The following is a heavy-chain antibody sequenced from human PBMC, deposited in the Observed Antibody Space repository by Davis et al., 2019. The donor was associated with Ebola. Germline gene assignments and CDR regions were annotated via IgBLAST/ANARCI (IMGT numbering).Heavy chain of an antibody. CDR3: ARAIHSSNAFDY. J-gene: IGHJ4*02. D-gene: IGHD4-11*01. CDR2: ISSSSSYI. Sequence: PGGSLRLSCAASGFTFSSYSMNWVRQAPGKGLEWVSSISSSSSYIYYADSVKGRFTNSRENAKNSLYLQMNSLRAGDTAVYYCARAIHSSNAFDYWGQGTLVTVSS. V-gene: IGHV3-21*01. CDR1: GFTFSSYS.